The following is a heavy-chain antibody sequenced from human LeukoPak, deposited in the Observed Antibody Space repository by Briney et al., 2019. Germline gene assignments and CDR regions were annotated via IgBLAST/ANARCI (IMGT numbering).Heavy chain of an antibody. V-gene: IGHV4-38-2*01. CDR3: ARGATPDPFDP. CDR1: GYSISSGYY. J-gene: IGHJ5*02. CDR2: IYHSGST. D-gene: IGHD1-26*01. Sequence: ASETLSLTCAVSGYSISSGYYWGWIRQPPGKGLEWIGSIYHSGSTYYNPSLKSRVTISVDTSKNQFSLKLSSVTAADTAVYYCARGATPDPFDPWGQGTLVTVSS.